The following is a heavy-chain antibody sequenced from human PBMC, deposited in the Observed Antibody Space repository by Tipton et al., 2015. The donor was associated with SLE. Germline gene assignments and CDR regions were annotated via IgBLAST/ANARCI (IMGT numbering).Heavy chain of an antibody. CDR3: ARQWGSLDY. CDR1: GGSISGYY. J-gene: IGHJ4*02. CDR2: IYYSGTT. Sequence: TLSLTCTVSGGSISGYYWSWIRQPPGKGLEWIGYIYYSGTTNYSPSLRSRVTMSVDTSKNQCSLKLSSVTAADTAVYYCARQWGSLDYWGQGTLVTVSS. V-gene: IGHV4-59*01. D-gene: IGHD1-26*01.